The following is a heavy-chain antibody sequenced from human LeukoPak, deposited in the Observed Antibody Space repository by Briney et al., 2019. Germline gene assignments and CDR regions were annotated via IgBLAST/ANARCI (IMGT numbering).Heavy chain of an antibody. V-gene: IGHV1-2*02. CDR3: AREAPVLATVVTVLFDY. Sequence: ASVKVSCKASGYTFTGYYMHWVRQAPGQGLEWMGWINPNSGGTNYAQKFQGRVTMTRDTSISTAYMELRSLRSDDTAVYYCAREAPVLATVVTVLFDYWGQGTLVTVSS. CDR1: GYTFTGYY. D-gene: IGHD4-23*01. J-gene: IGHJ4*02. CDR2: INPNSGGT.